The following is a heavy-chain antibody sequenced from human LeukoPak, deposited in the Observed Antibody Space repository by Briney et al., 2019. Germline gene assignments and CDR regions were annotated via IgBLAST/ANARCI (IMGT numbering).Heavy chain of an antibody. J-gene: IGHJ5*02. Sequence: PGGSLRLSCAASGFTFSSYAMSWARQAPGKGLEWVSAISGSGGSTYYADSVKGRFTISRDNSKNTLYLQMNSLRAEDTAVYYCAKDTTVTSFNWFDPWGQGTLVTVSS. V-gene: IGHV3-23*01. CDR3: AKDTTVTSFNWFDP. CDR1: GFTFSSYA. CDR2: ISGSGGST. D-gene: IGHD4-17*01.